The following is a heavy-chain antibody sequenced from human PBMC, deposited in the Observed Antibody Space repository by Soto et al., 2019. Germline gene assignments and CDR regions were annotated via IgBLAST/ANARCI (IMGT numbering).Heavy chain of an antibody. CDR2: ISAYNGNT. J-gene: IGHJ4*02. Sequence: ASVKVSCKASGYTFTSYGISWVRQAPGQGLEWMGWISAYNGNTNYAQKFQGRVTMTTDTSTSTAYMELSSLRSDDTAVYYCAGDVAVAADFVYWGQGTLVTVSS. D-gene: IGHD6-19*01. CDR3: AGDVAVAADFVY. CDR1: GYTFTSYG. V-gene: IGHV1-18*01.